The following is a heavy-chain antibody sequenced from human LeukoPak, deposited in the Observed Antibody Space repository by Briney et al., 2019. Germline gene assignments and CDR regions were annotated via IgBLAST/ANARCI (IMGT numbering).Heavy chain of an antibody. Sequence: GGSLRLSCAASGFTFSNCAMSWVRQAPGKGLAWASTISGGGASTYYADSVKGRFTISRDTSMNTLYLQMNSLRAEDTAIYYCAKHHSGLRYDYWGQGTLVTVSS. D-gene: IGHD4-17*01. CDR1: GFTFSNCA. J-gene: IGHJ4*02. CDR2: ISGGGAST. CDR3: AKHHSGLRYDY. V-gene: IGHV3-23*01.